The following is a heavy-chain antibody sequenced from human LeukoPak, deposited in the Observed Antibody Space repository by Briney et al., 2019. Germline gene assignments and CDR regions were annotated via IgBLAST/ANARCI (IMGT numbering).Heavy chain of an antibody. J-gene: IGHJ3*02. Sequence: TSETLSLTCTVSGGSISSSSYYWGWIRQPPGKGLEWIGSIYYSGSTYYNPSLKSRVTISVDTSKNQFSLKLSSVTAADTAVYYCARDGYMVRGMIGAFDIWGQGTMVTVSS. V-gene: IGHV4-39*07. CDR2: IYYSGST. CDR1: GGSISSSSYY. CDR3: ARDGYMVRGMIGAFDI. D-gene: IGHD3-10*01.